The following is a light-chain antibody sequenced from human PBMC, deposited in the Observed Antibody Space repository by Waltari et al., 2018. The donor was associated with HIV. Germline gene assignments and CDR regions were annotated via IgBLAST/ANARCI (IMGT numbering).Light chain of an antibody. Sequence: QSVLTQSPSISGHPGQRVAISCSGSSSNIGHNYVSWYQQVPGTTPTPLIFWNTQLPSGVSDRFSGSVSGTAAALAISGLRSDDEANYYCAVWDNSLSAQVFGGGTTLTVL. CDR1: SSNIGHNY. V-gene: IGLV1-47*01. CDR2: WNT. J-gene: IGLJ3*02. CDR3: AVWDNSLSAQV.